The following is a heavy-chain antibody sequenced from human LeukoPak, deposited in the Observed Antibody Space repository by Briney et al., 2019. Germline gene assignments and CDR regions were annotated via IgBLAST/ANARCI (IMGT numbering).Heavy chain of an antibody. CDR2: IYYSGST. J-gene: IGHJ5*02. CDR1: GGSISSYY. D-gene: IGHD6-13*01. V-gene: IGHV4-59*01. Sequence: NPSETLSLTCTVSGGSISSYYWSWIRQPPGKGLXXXGYIYYSGSTNYNPSLKSRVTISVDTSKNQFSLKLSSVTAADTAVYYCARGTGGAAAADFDPWGQGTLVTVSS. CDR3: ARGTGGAAAADFDP.